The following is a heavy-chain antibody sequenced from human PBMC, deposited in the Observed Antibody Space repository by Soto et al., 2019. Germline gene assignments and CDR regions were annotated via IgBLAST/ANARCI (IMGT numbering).Heavy chain of an antibody. CDR2: IYSGGST. J-gene: IGHJ6*02. Sequence: GGSLRLSCAASGFTVSSNYMSWVRQAPGKGLEWVSVIYSGGSTYYADSVKGRFTISRDNSKNTLYLQMKSLRAEDTAVYYYGRVPWGPYYYGSRTSYGMDVWGQGTTVTVSS. CDR3: GRVPWGPYYYGSRTSYGMDV. V-gene: IGHV3-53*01. D-gene: IGHD3-22*01. CDR1: GFTVSSNY.